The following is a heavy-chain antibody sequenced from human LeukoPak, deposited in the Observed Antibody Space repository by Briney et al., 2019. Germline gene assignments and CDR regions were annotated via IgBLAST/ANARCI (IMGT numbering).Heavy chain of an antibody. Sequence: PGGSLRLSCLASGFSFNSYTMNWVREAPGKGLEWVSTISPGVSGYTWYAESVKGRFTISRDNPENSLYLQVDSLRADDTAVYYCVRDVSRRIGMDVWGQGTTVTVSS. D-gene: IGHD2/OR15-2a*01. CDR3: VRDVSRRIGMDV. CDR1: GFSFNSYT. J-gene: IGHJ6*02. V-gene: IGHV3-21*06. CDR2: ISPGVSGYT.